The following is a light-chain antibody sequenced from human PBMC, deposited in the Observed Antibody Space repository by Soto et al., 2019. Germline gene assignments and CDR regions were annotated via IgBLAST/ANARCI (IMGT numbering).Light chain of an antibody. J-gene: IGKJ5*01. Sequence: EIVLTQSPATLSLSPGERATLSCRASQSVSHYLAWYQQRHGQAPRLLIYYASSRAPGIPARFSGSGSGTEFTLTISSLEPEDFSVDYCQQCNNWPPITFGQGTRLEIK. CDR1: QSVSHY. CDR2: YAS. V-gene: IGKV3-11*01. CDR3: QQCNNWPPIT.